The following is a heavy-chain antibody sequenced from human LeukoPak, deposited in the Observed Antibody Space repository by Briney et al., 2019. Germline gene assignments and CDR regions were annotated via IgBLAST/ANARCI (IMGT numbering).Heavy chain of an antibody. V-gene: IGHV3-9*01. CDR3: ARLYSTGCYGGPDY. Sequence: GRSLRLSCAASGFTFDDYAMHWVRQAPGKGLEWVSGISWNSGSIGYADSVKGRFAISRDNAKNSLYLEMSSLRAEDTAVYYCARLYSTGCYGGPDYWGQGTLVAVSS. D-gene: IGHD6-19*01. CDR2: ISWNSGSI. CDR1: GFTFDDYA. J-gene: IGHJ4*02.